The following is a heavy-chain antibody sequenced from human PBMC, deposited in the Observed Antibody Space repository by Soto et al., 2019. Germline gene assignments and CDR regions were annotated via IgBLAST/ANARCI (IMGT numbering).Heavy chain of an antibody. CDR1: GGSISSSSYY. D-gene: IGHD5-18*01. Sequence: SETLSLTCTVSGGSISSSSYYWGWIRQPPGKGLEWIGSIYYSGSTYYNPSLKSRVTISVDTSKNQFSLKLSSVTAADTAVYYCARSWIQLPTYYFDYWGQGTLVTVSS. J-gene: IGHJ4*02. V-gene: IGHV4-39*01. CDR2: IYYSGST. CDR3: ARSWIQLPTYYFDY.